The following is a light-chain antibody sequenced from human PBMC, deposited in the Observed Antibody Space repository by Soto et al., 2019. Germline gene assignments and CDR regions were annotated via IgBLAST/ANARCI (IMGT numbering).Light chain of an antibody. CDR1: QTIRSR. CDR3: QQYHTYWT. V-gene: IGKV1-5*01. J-gene: IGKJ1*01. Sequence: DIQMTQSPSTLSGSVGDRVTITCRSSQTIRSRLAWVQQKPGKAPKLLIYDASSLESGVPQRFSGSGSGTEFTLTISSPQTDDFSTYYCQQYHTYWTFGQGTKVDIK. CDR2: DAS.